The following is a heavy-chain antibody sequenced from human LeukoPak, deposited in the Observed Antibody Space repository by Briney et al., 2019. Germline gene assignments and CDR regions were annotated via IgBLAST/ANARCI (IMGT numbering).Heavy chain of an antibody. J-gene: IGHJ4*02. Sequence: ASVKVSCKASGYTFTSYDINWVRQATGQGLEWMGWMNPNSGNTGYAQKSQGRVTMTRNTSISTAYMELNSLRAEDTAVYYCAKDERYYYDSSGYPTDWGQGTLVTVSS. D-gene: IGHD3-22*01. CDR1: GYTFTSYD. CDR3: AKDERYYYDSSGYPTD. CDR2: MNPNSGNT. V-gene: IGHV1-8*01.